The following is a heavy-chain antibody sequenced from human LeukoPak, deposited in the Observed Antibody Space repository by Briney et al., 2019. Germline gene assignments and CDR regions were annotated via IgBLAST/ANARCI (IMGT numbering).Heavy chain of an antibody. Sequence: GRSLRLSCAASEFTFSSYAMHWVRQAPGKGLEWVAVISYDGSNKYYADSVKGRFTISRDNSKNTLYLQMNSLRAEDTAVYYCARENHVDTAMVPVYYYYYGMDVWGQGTTVTVSS. CDR2: ISYDGSNK. V-gene: IGHV3-30-3*01. J-gene: IGHJ6*02. CDR3: ARENHVDTAMVPVYYYYYGMDV. D-gene: IGHD5-18*01. CDR1: EFTFSSYA.